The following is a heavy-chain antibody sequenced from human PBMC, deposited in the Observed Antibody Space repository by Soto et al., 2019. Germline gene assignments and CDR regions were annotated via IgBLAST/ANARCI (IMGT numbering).Heavy chain of an antibody. CDR2: ISAYNGNT. D-gene: IGHD3-16*01. CDR1: GYTFTNFG. CDR3: ARGGTPIGY. V-gene: IGHV1-18*01. J-gene: IGHJ4*02. Sequence: QVQLVQSGAEVKKPGASVKVSCKASGYTFTNFGISWVRQAPGQGLEWMGWISAYNGNTNYAQNFQGRVPLTPDHTTSTAHMGLRSLRSDDTAVDFRARGGTPIGYWGQGTLVTVSS.